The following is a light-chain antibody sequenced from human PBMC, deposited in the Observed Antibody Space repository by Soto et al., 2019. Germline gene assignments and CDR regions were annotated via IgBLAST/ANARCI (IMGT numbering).Light chain of an antibody. J-gene: IGKJ1*01. Sequence: EVVLTQSPATLSVSPGERATLSCRASQSVSSSLAWYLQKPGQAPRLLIYDASTRATGIPVRFSGSGSGTEFTLTISSLQSEDFGVYYCQQNKDWPGTFGQGTKVDIK. CDR2: DAS. CDR1: QSVSSS. V-gene: IGKV3-15*01. CDR3: QQNKDWPGT.